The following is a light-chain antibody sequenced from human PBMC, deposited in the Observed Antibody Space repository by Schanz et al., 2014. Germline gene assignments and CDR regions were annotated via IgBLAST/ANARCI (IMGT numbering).Light chain of an antibody. CDR2: GNS. CDR3: QSYDSGLSGAV. J-gene: IGLJ3*02. CDR1: SSNIGAGYD. Sequence: QSVLTQPPSVSGAPGQRVTISCTGSSSNIGAGYDVHWYQQLPGTAPKLLIYGNSNRPSGVPDRFSGSKSGTSASLAITGLQADDEAHYSCQSYDSGLSGAVFGGGTKLTVL. V-gene: IGLV1-40*01.